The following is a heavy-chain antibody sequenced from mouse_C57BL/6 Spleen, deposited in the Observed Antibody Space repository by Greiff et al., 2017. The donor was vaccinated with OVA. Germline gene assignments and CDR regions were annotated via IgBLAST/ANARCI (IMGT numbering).Heavy chain of an antibody. J-gene: IGHJ4*01. CDR3: ARRDDGNYDAMDY. Sequence: EVKLMESGGGLVKPGGSLKLSCAASGFTFSSYTMSWVRQTPEKRLEWVATISGGGGNTYYPDSVKGRFTLSRDNAKNTLYLQMSSLRSEDTALYYCARRDDGNYDAMDYWGQGTSVTVSS. CDR2: ISGGGGNT. V-gene: IGHV5-9*01. CDR1: GFTFSSYT. D-gene: IGHD2-1*01.